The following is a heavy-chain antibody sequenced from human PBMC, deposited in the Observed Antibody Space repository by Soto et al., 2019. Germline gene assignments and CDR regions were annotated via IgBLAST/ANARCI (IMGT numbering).Heavy chain of an antibody. D-gene: IGHD4-17*01. CDR1: GFTFSTYA. J-gene: IGHJ3*02. CDR2: LTPSGGET. CDR3: AHPREYGVVAAYDI. Sequence: GGSLRLSCAASGFTFSTYAMSWVRQAPGKGLEWVSALTPSGGETYYADSVKGRFTISRDNSMNALYLQMNSLRIEDTAVYYCAHPREYGVVAAYDIWGQGTMVTVSS. V-gene: IGHV3-23*01.